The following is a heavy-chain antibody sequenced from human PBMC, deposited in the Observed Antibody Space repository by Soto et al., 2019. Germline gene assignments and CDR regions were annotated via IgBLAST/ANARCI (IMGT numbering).Heavy chain of an antibody. CDR3: ARDRDSGWYVLDY. Sequence: SETLSLTCPVSGFSISSYYWSWIRQPPGKGLEWIGYIYYSGSTNYNPSLKSRVTISVDTSKNQFSLKLSSVTAADTAVYYCARDRDSGWYVLDYWGQGTLVTVSS. J-gene: IGHJ4*02. V-gene: IGHV4-59*01. CDR2: IYYSGST. D-gene: IGHD6-19*01. CDR1: GFSISSYY.